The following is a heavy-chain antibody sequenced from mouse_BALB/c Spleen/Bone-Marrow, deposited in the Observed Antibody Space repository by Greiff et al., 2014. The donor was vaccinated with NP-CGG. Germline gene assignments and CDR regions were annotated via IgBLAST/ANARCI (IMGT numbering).Heavy chain of an antibody. CDR2: ISTLAYSI. D-gene: IGHD2-1*01. Sequence: VQLKQSGGALVQPGGSRKLSCAASGFTFSDYGMAWVRQAPGKGPEWVAFISTLAYSIYYTDTVTGRFTISRENAKNTLYLEMSSLRSEDTAMYYCARETTRGAMDYWGQGTSATVSS. V-gene: IGHV5-15*02. CDR3: ARETTRGAMDY. CDR1: GFTFSDYG. J-gene: IGHJ4*01.